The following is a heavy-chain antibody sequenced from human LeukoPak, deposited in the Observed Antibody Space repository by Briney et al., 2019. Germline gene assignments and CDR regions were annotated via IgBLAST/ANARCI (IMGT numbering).Heavy chain of an antibody. CDR3: ARDPYSSSWSYGMDV. D-gene: IGHD6-13*01. Sequence: GGSLRLSCTASGFTFSNYWMSWVRQTPEKGLEWVANIKQDGSEKVYVDSVKGRFTISRDNALSSLYLQMNSLRAEDTAVYYCARDPYSSSWSYGMDVWGQGTTVTVSS. CDR1: GFTFSNYW. J-gene: IGHJ6*02. CDR2: IKQDGSEK. V-gene: IGHV3-7*05.